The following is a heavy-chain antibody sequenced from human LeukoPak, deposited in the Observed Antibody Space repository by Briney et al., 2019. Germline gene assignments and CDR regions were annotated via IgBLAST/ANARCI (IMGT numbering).Heavy chain of an antibody. V-gene: IGHV4-34*01. D-gene: IGHD4-17*01. Sequence: PSETLSLTCAVYGGSFSGYYWSWIRQPPGKGLEWIGEINHSGSTNYNPSLKSRATISVDTSKKQFSLNLTAVTAADTAVYYCTRGEDGTGDYRPTYFDSWGQGTLVTVSS. J-gene: IGHJ4*02. CDR1: GGSFSGYY. CDR3: TRGEDGTGDYRPTYFDS. CDR2: INHSGST.